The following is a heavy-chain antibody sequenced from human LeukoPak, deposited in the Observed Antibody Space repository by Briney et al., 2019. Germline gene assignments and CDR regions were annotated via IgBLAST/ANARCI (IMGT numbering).Heavy chain of an antibody. V-gene: IGHV3-21*04. CDR3: AKSGLNRFDY. CDR1: GFTFSSYN. Sequence: PGGSLRLSCAASGFTFSSYNMNWVRQAPGKGLEWVSSITSDSRYMYYADSVKGRFTISRDNAKNSLYLQMNSLRAEDAAVYYCAKSGLNRFDYWGQGTLVTVSS. J-gene: IGHJ4*02. D-gene: IGHD2-15*01. CDR2: ITSDSRYM.